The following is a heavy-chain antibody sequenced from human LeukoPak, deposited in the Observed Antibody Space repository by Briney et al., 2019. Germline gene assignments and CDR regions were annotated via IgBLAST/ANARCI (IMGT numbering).Heavy chain of an antibody. V-gene: IGHV4-34*01. D-gene: IGHD4-17*01. J-gene: IGHJ4*02. CDR1: GGSISSYY. CDR3: ARYGRTTTVTNPYYFDY. Sequence: PSETLSLTCTVSGGSISSYYWSWIRQPPGKGLEWIGEINHSGSTNYNPSLKSRVTISVDTSKNQFSLKLSSVTAADTAVYYCARYGRTTTVTNPYYFDYWGQGTLVTVSS. CDR2: INHSGST.